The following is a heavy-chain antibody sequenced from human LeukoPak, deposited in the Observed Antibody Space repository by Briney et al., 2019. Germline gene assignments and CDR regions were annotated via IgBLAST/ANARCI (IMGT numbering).Heavy chain of an antibody. CDR3: AREERYCSSTSCYLEY. J-gene: IGHJ4*02. CDR2: ISPNSGGT. Sequence: GASVKVSCKASGYTFTGYYMHWVRQAPGQGLEWMGWISPNSGGTNYAQKFQGRVTMTRDTSISTAYMELSRLRSDDTAVYYCAREERYCSSTSCYLEYWGQGTLVTVSS. D-gene: IGHD2-2*01. CDR1: GYTFTGYY. V-gene: IGHV1-2*02.